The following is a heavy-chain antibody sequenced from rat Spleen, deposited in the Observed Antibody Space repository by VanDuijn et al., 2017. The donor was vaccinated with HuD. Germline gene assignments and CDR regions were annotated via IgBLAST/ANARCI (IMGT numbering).Heavy chain of an antibody. V-gene: IGHV2-1*01. CDR1: GFSLTTNG. J-gene: IGHJ3*01. Sequence: QVQLKESGPGLVQSSQTLSLTCTVFGFSLTTNGVSWVRQPPGKGLEWMGVIWTGGTTAYNSLLKSRLSISRDTSKSQLFLKMNSLQTEDTATYYCARHGYNSYFDYWGQGTLVTVSS. CDR2: IWTGGTT. D-gene: IGHD1-9*01. CDR3: ARHGYNSYFDY.